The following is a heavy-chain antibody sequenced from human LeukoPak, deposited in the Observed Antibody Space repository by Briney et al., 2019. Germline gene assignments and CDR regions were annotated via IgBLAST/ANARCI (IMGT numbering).Heavy chain of an antibody. CDR3: ARGAITIFGVVRTQTTYGPHRFDP. J-gene: IGHJ5*02. Sequence: GASVKVSCKASGYTFTSYGISWVRQAPGQGLEWMGWISAYNGNTHYAQKLQGRVTMTTDTSTSTVYMELRSLRSDDTAVYYCARGAITIFGVVRTQTTYGPHRFDPWGQGTLVTVSS. V-gene: IGHV1-18*01. CDR2: ISAYNGNT. D-gene: IGHD3-3*01. CDR1: GYTFTSYG.